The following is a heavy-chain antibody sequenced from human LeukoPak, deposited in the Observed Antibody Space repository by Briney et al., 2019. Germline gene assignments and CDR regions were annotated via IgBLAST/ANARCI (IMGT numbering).Heavy chain of an antibody. CDR2: IYYSGST. D-gene: IGHD6-13*01. J-gene: IGHJ6*02. CDR1: GGSISSYY. V-gene: IGHV4-59*08. CDR3: ASTGIAAADTLDYYGMDV. Sequence: PSETLSLTCTVSGGSISSYYWSWIRQPPGKGLEWIGYIYYSGSTNYNPSLKSRVTISVDTSKNQFSLKLSSVTAADTAVYYCASTGIAAADTLDYYGMDVWGQGTTVTVSS.